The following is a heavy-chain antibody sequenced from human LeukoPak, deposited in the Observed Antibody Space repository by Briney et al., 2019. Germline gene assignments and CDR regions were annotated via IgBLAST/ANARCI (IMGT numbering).Heavy chain of an antibody. J-gene: IGHJ4*02. Sequence: SETLSLTCAVYGGSFSGYYWSWIRQPPGKGLEWIGEINHSGSTNYNPSLKSRVTMSVDTSKNQFSLKLSSVTAADTAVYYCARHERRGYYYGSGSHYFDYWGQGTLVTVSS. CDR1: GGSFSGYY. V-gene: IGHV4-34*01. D-gene: IGHD3-10*01. CDR2: INHSGST. CDR3: ARHERRGYYYGSGSHYFDY.